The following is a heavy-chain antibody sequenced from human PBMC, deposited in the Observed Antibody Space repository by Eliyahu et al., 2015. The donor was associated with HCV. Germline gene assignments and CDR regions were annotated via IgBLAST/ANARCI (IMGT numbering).Heavy chain of an antibody. D-gene: IGHD2-15*01. V-gene: IGHV1-69*04. CDR3: ARSVVVVVSDWFDP. J-gene: IGHJ5*02. Sequence: QVQLVQSGAEVKKPRSSVKVSCKASGXTFSSYAIIWVXXAPGQGLEWMGRIXXILGIANYAQKFQGRVTITADKSTSTAYMELSSLRSEDTAVYYCARSVVVVVSDWFDPWGQGTLVTVSS. CDR2: IXXILGIA. CDR1: GXTFSSYA.